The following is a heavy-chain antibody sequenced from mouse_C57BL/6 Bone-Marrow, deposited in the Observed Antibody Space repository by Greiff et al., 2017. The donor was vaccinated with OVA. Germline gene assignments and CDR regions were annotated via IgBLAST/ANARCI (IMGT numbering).Heavy chain of an antibody. J-gene: IGHJ4*01. V-gene: IGHV5-12*01. Sequence: EVQVVESGGGLVQPGGSLKLSCAASGFTFSDFYMYWIRQTPETRLEWVAYISNGGGSTYYPDTVKGRFTISRDNAKNTLYLQMSRLKSEDTAMYYCARLDAMDYWGQGTSVTVSS. CDR3: ARLDAMDY. CDR2: ISNGGGST. CDR1: GFTFSDFY.